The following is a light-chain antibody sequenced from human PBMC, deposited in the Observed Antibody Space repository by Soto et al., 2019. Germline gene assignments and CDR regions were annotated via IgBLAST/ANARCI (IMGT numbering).Light chain of an antibody. CDR2: AAS. J-gene: IGKJ3*01. CDR1: QSIANC. V-gene: IGKV1-39*01. CDR3: QQSYSTLIT. Sequence: DIQMPHSPSSLSASVGVSVTITCRASQSIANCLNWYQQKPGKAPKLLIFAASNLHSGVTYRFSGSGSGADLTLTISSLQPEDFATYYCQQSYSTLITVGPGTKVHI.